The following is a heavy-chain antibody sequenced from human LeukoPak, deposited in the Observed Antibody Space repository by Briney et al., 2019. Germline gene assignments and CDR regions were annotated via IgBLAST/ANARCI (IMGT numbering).Heavy chain of an antibody. CDR2: ISGSGGST. Sequence: GGSLRLSCAASGFTLSSYAMSWVRQAPGKGLEWVSAISGSGGSTYYADSVKGRFTISRDNSKDTLYLQMNSLRAEDTAVYYCAKGRYSYGPIDYWGQGTLVTVSS. V-gene: IGHV3-23*01. CDR3: AKGRYSYGPIDY. D-gene: IGHD5-18*01. J-gene: IGHJ4*02. CDR1: GFTLSSYA.